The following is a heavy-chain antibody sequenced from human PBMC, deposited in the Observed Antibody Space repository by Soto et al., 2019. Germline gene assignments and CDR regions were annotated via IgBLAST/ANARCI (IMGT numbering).Heavy chain of an antibody. CDR1: GDTFNSYG. D-gene: IGHD6-13*01. V-gene: IGHV1-69*01. Sequence: QVQLVQSGPELKKPGSSVKVSCKAPGDTFNSYGISWVRQAPGQGLEWMGGIVPMFGTTDLALKFEDRVTITADELTTTVYMEIRGLTSEDTAVYYCARDLADVHLWDAFDVWGHGTRVTVSS. CDR3: ARDLADVHLWDAFDV. J-gene: IGHJ3*01. CDR2: IVPMFGTT.